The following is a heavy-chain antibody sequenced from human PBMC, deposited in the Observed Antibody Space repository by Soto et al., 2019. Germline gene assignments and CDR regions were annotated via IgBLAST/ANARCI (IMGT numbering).Heavy chain of an antibody. CDR1: GGTFSSYA. CDR2: IIPIFGTA. V-gene: IGHV1-69*13. D-gene: IGHD2-2*02. CDR3: ASSGCSSTSCYSKPTYYYYGVGV. J-gene: IGHJ6*02. Sequence: SVKVSCKASGGTFSSYAISWVRQAPGQGLEWMGGIIPIFGTANYAQKFQGRVTITADESTSTAYMELSSLRSEDTAVYYCASSGCSSTSCYSKPTYYYYGVGVWGQGTTVTVSS.